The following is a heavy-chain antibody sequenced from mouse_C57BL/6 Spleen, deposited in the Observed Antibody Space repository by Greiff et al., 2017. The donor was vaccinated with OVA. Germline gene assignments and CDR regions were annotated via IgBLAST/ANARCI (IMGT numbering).Heavy chain of an antibody. J-gene: IGHJ3*01. D-gene: IGHD1-1*01. CDR2: IYPSDSET. V-gene: IGHV1-61*01. CDR1: GYTFTSYW. CDR3: ARSPYYYGSSPWFAY. Sequence: QVQLQQPGAELVRPGSSVKLSCKASGYTFTSYWMDWVKQRPGQGLEWIGNIYPSDSETHYNQKFKDKATLTVDKSSSKAYMQLSSLTSEDSAVYYCARSPYYYGSSPWFAYWGQGTLVTVSA.